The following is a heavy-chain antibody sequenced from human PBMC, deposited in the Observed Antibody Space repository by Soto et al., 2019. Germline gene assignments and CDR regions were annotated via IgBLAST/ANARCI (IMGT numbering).Heavy chain of an antibody. V-gene: IGHV4-31*03. Sequence: SETLSLTCTVSGGSISSGGYYWSWIRQHPGKGLEWIGYIYYSGSTYYNPSLKSRVTISVDKSKNQFSLKLSSVTAADSAVYYCARCLHCSNGGRFDPWGQGALVTVSS. J-gene: IGHJ5*02. CDR2: IYYSGST. D-gene: IGHD2-8*01. CDR3: ARCLHCSNGGRFDP. CDR1: GGSISSGGYY.